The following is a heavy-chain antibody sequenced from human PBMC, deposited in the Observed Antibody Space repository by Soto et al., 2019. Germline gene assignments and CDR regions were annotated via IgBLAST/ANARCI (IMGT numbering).Heavy chain of an antibody. CDR1: GFTFDDYA. CDR2: ISWNSGSI. J-gene: IGHJ5*02. CDR3: AKGHPWFDP. Sequence: PVGSLRLSCAASGFTFDDYAMHWVRQAPGKGLEWVSGISWNSGSIGYADSVKGRFTISRDNAKNSLYLQMNSLRAEDTALYYCAKGHPWFDPWGQGTLVTVSS. V-gene: IGHV3-9*01.